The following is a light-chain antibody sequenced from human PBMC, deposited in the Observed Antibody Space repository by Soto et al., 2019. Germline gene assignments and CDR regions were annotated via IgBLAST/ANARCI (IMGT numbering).Light chain of an antibody. CDR2: KAS. Sequence: DFPMIQSPSTLPASVGNRVTIPCRASQSISSWLAWYQQKPGKAPKLLIYKASSLESGVPSRFSGSGSGTEFTLTISSLQPDDFATYYCQQYNSYSSTFGQGTILEFK. CDR3: QQYNSYSST. CDR1: QSISSW. J-gene: IGKJ5*01. V-gene: IGKV1-5*03.